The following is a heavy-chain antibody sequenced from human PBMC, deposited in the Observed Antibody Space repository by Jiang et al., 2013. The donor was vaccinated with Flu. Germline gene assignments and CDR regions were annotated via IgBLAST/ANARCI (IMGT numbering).Heavy chain of an antibody. V-gene: IGHV4-30-4*01. CDR3: ARDRLLPEYSRPSNWFDP. J-gene: IGHJ5*02. CDR1: GGSISSGDKY. Sequence: PGLVKPSQTLSLTCTVSGGSISSGDKYWSWIRQPPGKGLEWIGHIYYSGSTYYNPSLKSRVSISVDTSKNQFSLKLSSVTAADTAVYYCARDRLLPEYSRPSNWFDPWGQGTLVTVSS. D-gene: IGHD6-6*01. CDR2: IYYSGST.